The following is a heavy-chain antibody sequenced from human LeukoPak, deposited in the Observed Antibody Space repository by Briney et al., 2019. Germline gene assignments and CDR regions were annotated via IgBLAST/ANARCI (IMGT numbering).Heavy chain of an antibody. CDR3: AKNRGHCVDGVCHNYYYMDV. CDR2: VSGSAGRT. CDR1: GFTFSSFA. J-gene: IGHJ6*03. D-gene: IGHD2-8*02. V-gene: IGHV3-23*01. Sequence: GGSLRLSCAASGFTFSSFAMTWVRQAPGKGLEWVSTVSGSAGRTDYADSVKGRFTISRDNLKNTLYLQMNSLRAEDTAVYYCAKNRGHCVDGVCHNYYYMDVWGRGTTVTVSS.